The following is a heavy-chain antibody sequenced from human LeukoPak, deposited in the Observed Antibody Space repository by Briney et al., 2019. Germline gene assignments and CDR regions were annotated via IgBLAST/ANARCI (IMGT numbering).Heavy chain of an antibody. CDR2: IYYSGST. V-gene: IGHV4-31*03. J-gene: IGHJ4*02. D-gene: IGHD5-12*01. CDR1: GGSISSGGYY. Sequence: HPSETLSLTCTVSGGSISSGGYYWSWIRQHPGKGLEWIVYIYYSGSTYYNPSLNSRVTISVDTYKNQFSLKLSSVTAADTAVYYCAREINSGYDTYYFDYWGQGTLVTVSS. CDR3: AREINSGYDTYYFDY.